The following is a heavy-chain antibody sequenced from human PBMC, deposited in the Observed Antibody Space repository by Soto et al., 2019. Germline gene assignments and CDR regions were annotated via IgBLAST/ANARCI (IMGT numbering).Heavy chain of an antibody. CDR3: GGQDYGAKGYYFEN. Sequence: PGGSLRLSCAASGFTFSSDWMTWVRQAPGKGLEWIGSIYYIGNTYYNPSLKSRVTISIDTSKTQFSLKMNSVTAADTAVYFCGGQDYGAKGYYFENWGQGALVTVSS. V-gene: IGHV4-59*05. CDR2: IYYIGNT. J-gene: IGHJ4*02. CDR1: GFTFSSDW. D-gene: IGHD4-17*01.